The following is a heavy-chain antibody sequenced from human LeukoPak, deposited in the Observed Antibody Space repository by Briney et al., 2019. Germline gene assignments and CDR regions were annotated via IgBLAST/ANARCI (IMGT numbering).Heavy chain of an antibody. J-gene: IGHJ6*03. Sequence: ASVKVSCKASGYTFTSYDISWVRQATGQGLEWMGWMNPNSGNTGYAQKFQGRVTITRNTSISTAYMELSSLRSEDTAVYYCARGPLPSSNYGYYYYYYMDVWGKGTTVTVSS. V-gene: IGHV1-8*03. CDR2: MNPNSGNT. CDR3: ARGPLPSSNYGYYYYYYMDV. D-gene: IGHD4-11*01. CDR1: GYTFTSYD.